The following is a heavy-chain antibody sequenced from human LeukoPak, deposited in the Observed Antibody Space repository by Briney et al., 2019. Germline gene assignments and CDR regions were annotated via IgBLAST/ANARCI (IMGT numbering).Heavy chain of an antibody. Sequence: PGRSLRLSCAASGFTFSSYAMHWVRQAPGKGLEGVAVISYDGSNKYYADSVKGRFTISRDNSKNTLYLQMNSLRAEDTAVYYCARGRSSGPPDAFDIWGQGTMVTVFS. V-gene: IGHV3-30-3*01. CDR2: ISYDGSNK. CDR3: ARGRSSGPPDAFDI. J-gene: IGHJ3*02. CDR1: GFTFSSYA. D-gene: IGHD3-22*01.